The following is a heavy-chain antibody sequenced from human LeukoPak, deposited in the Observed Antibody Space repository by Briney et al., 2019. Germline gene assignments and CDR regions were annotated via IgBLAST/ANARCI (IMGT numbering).Heavy chain of an antibody. CDR3: ARPNSSGWYEEYFQH. CDR1: GFTFSSYA. Sequence: PGGSLRLSCAASGFTFSSYAMHWVRQAPGKGLEWVAVISYDGSNKYYADSVKGRFTISRDNSKNTLCLQMNSLRAEDTAVYYCARPNSSGWYEEYFQHWGQGTLVTVSS. J-gene: IGHJ1*01. V-gene: IGHV3-30*04. D-gene: IGHD6-19*01. CDR2: ISYDGSNK.